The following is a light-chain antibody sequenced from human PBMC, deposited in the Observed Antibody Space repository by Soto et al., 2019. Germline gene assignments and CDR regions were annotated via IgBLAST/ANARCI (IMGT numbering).Light chain of an antibody. CDR2: DAS. Sequence: EIVLTQFPGTLSLSPGERATLSCRASQSVSSSYLVWYQQKVGQAPRLLIYDASSRATGTPDRFSGSGSGTDFTLTISRLEPEDFAVYYCQQYGSAWTFGQGTKVEIK. J-gene: IGKJ1*01. V-gene: IGKV3-20*01. CDR3: QQYGSAWT. CDR1: QSVSSSY.